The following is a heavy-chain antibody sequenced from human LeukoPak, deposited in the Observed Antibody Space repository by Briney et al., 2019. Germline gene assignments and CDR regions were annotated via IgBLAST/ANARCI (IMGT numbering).Heavy chain of an antibody. CDR1: GGSVSSGSYY. V-gene: IGHV4-61*01. Sequence: PSETLSLTCTVSGGSVSSGSYYWSWIRQPPGKGLEWIGYIYYSGSTNYNPSLKSRVTISVDTSKNQLSLKLSSVTAADTAVYYCARDSYDSSGYYISYWGQGTLVTVSS. CDR3: ARDSYDSSGYYISY. D-gene: IGHD3-22*01. J-gene: IGHJ4*02. CDR2: IYYSGST.